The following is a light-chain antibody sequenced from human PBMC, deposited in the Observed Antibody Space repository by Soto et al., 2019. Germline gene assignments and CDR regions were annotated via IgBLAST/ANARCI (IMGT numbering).Light chain of an antibody. Sequence: EIVMTQSPATLSVSPGERATLSCRASQSVSSNLAWYQQKPGQAPRLLIYGASTRATGIPARFSGSGSGTEFTLTISSLHSEDFAVYYGQQYNNWPLTFGGGTKVELK. V-gene: IGKV3-15*01. CDR2: GAS. CDR3: QQYNNWPLT. J-gene: IGKJ4*01. CDR1: QSVSSN.